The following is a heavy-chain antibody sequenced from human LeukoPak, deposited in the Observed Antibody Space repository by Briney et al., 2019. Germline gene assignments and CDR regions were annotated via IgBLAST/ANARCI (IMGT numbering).Heavy chain of an antibody. CDR3: VKDIRSSPYYYYGLDV. J-gene: IGHJ6*02. CDR2: ISADGSGI. CDR1: RFNFDDYA. Sequence: GGSLRLSCAASRFNFDDYAMHWVRQAPGKGPEWVSLISADGSGIFYADSVKGRFTISRDNIKKSLYLQMNSLRTEDTALYYCVKDIRSSPYYYYGLDVWGQGTTVTVSS. D-gene: IGHD6-13*01. V-gene: IGHV3-43*02.